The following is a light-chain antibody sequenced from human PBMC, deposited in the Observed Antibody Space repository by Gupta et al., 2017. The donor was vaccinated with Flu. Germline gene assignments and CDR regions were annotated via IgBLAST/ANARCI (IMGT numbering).Light chain of an antibody. J-gene: IGLJ1*01. V-gene: IGLV1-51*01. CDR3: GTWDVTLPGGV. Sequence: QSVLTQSPSVSAPPGQTVTISCSNVGDSDASWYQHIPGSAPRLLIYQNNRRPSGISDRFSGSRSGPSATLDIADLQTGDEADYYCGTWDVTLPGGVFGTGTRVTVL. CDR2: QNN. CDR1: NVGDSD.